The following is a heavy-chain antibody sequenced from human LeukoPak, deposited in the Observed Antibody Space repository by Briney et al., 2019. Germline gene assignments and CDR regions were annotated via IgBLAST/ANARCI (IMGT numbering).Heavy chain of an antibody. D-gene: IGHD3-16*02. CDR3: ARHSGSYRSRLDY. J-gene: IGHJ4*02. Sequence: SETLSLTCTVSGGSISTNTYYWGWIRQPPGKGLEWIGSIYSSGSTYYNPSLKSRVTISVDASKNQFSLKLSSVTAADTAVYYCARHSGSYRSRLDYWGQGTLVTVSS. V-gene: IGHV4-39*01. CDR1: GGSISTNTYY. CDR2: IYSSGST.